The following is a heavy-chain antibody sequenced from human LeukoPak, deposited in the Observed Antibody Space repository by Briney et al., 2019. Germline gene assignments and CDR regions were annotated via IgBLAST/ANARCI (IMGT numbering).Heavy chain of an antibody. V-gene: IGHV4-59*08. D-gene: IGHD1-26*01. Sequence: SETLSLTCTVSGGSISSYYWSWIRQPPGKGLEWIGYIYYSGSTNYNPSLKSRVTISVDTSKNQFSLKLSSVTAADTAVYYCARLIVGAKGYFDYWGQGTLVTVSS. CDR2: IYYSGST. CDR1: GGSISSYY. CDR3: ARLIVGAKGYFDY. J-gene: IGHJ4*02.